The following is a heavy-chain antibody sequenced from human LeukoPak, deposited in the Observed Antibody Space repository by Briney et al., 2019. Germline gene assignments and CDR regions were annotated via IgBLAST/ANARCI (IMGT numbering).Heavy chain of an antibody. CDR3: ARDRGYSGYDYYDY. D-gene: IGHD5-12*01. V-gene: IGHV4-31*03. CDR1: GGSISSGGYY. J-gene: IGHJ4*02. CDR2: IYYSGST. Sequence: SETLSLTCTVSGGSISSGGYYWSWIRQHPGTGLEWIGYIYYSGSTYYNPSLKSRVTISVDTSKNQFSLKLSSVTAADTAVYYCARDRGYSGYDYYDYWGQGTLVTVSS.